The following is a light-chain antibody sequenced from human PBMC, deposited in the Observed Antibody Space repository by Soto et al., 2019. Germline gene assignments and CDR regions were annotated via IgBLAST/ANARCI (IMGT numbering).Light chain of an antibody. CDR1: QTISSW. CDR2: DAS. J-gene: IGKJ1*01. Sequence: DIQMTHAPSTLSGYVGDRVTITCRASQTISSWLAWYQQKPGTAPKLLIHDASTLESGVPSRFSGSGSGTEFTLTISSLQPDDFATYYCQQYETYSPAPFGQGTKAAIK. CDR3: QQYETYSPAP. V-gene: IGKV1-5*01.